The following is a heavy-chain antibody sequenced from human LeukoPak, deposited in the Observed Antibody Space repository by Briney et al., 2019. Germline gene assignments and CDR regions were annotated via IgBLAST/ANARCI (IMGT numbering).Heavy chain of an antibody. CDR1: GYTFTSYG. CDR2: ISAYNGNT. Sequence: GASVKVSCKASGYTFTSYGISWVRQAPGQGLEWMGWISAYNGNTNYAQKLQGRVTMTTDTSTSTAYMELRSLRSDDTAVYYCARGTGEYDFWSGYRYNWFDPWGQGTLVTVSS. CDR3: ARGTGEYDFWSGYRYNWFDP. J-gene: IGHJ5*02. D-gene: IGHD3-3*01. V-gene: IGHV1-18*01.